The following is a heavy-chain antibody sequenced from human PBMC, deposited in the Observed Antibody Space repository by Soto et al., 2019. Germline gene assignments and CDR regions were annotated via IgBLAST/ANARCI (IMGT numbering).Heavy chain of an antibody. CDR3: ARIPVRWLEPNGPLFDY. CDR1: GYTFTGYY. D-gene: IGHD5-12*01. J-gene: IGHJ4*02. Sequence: ASVKVSCKASGYTFTGYYMHWLRQDHGQVLEWMGWINPNSGGTNHAQKFQGRVTMTRDTTIRTAYMELSXLRSDDTAVYYCARIPVRWLEPNGPLFDYGGQGTLVTVSS. CDR2: INPNSGGT. V-gene: IGHV1-2*02.